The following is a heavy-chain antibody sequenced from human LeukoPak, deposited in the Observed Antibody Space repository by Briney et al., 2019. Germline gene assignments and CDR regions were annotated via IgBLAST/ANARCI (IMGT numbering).Heavy chain of an antibody. CDR3: ARVFPILAAAGPFDI. CDR2: IIPIFGTA. D-gene: IGHD6-13*01. CDR1: GGTFSSYA. J-gene: IGHJ3*02. V-gene: IGHV1-69*05. Sequence: GASVKVSCKASGGTFSSYAISWVRQAPGQGLEWMGGIIPIFGTANYAQKFQGRVTITTDESTSTAYMELSSLRSEDTAVYYCARVFPILAAAGPFDIWGQGTMVTVSS.